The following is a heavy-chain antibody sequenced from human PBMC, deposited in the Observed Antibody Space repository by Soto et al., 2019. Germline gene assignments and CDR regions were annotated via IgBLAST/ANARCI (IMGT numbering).Heavy chain of an antibody. Sequence: PGGSLRLSCAASGFTFSSYSMNWVRQAPGKGLEWVSYISSSSSTIYYADSVKGRFTISRDNAKNSLYLQMNSLRDEDTAVYYCARDQLVGRGYYYFRNAFDIWGQGTMVTVSS. V-gene: IGHV3-48*02. CDR3: ARDQLVGRGYYYFRNAFDI. CDR2: ISSSSSTI. CDR1: GFTFSSYS. J-gene: IGHJ3*02. D-gene: IGHD3-10*02.